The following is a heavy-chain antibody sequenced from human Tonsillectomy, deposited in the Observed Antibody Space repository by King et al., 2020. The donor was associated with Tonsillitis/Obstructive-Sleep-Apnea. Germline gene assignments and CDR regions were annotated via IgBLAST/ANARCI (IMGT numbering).Heavy chain of an antibody. Sequence: VQLQQWGAGLLKPSETLSLTCAVYGGSFSGYYWNWIRQPPGKGLEWIGEINHSGSTNYSPSLKSRVTISVDTSKNQFSLKLTSVTAADTAVYYCARARSSGDYIWGDCIWESYRILDNWGQGTLVTVSS. D-gene: IGHD3-16*02. CDR1: GGSFSGYY. J-gene: IGHJ4*02. CDR3: ARARSSGDYIWGDCIWESYRILDN. CDR2: INHSGST. V-gene: IGHV4-34*01.